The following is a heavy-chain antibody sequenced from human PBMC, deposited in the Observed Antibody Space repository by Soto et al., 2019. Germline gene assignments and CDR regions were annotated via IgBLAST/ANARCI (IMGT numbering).Heavy chain of an antibody. D-gene: IGHD4-17*01. Sequence: VQLVQSGAEVKKPGSSVKVSCKASGGTFSSYAISWVRQAPGQGLEWMGIINPSGGSTSYAQKFQGRVTMTRDTSTSTVYMELSSLRSEDTAVYYCARPPLYGDYGFDYWGQGTLVTVSS. CDR3: ARPPLYGDYGFDY. J-gene: IGHJ4*02. V-gene: IGHV1-46*01. CDR1: GGTFSSYA. CDR2: INPSGGST.